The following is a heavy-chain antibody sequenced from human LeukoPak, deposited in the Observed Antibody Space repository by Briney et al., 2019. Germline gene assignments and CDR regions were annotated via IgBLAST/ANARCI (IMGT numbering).Heavy chain of an antibody. CDR2: IYPGDSDT. V-gene: IGHV5-51*01. Sequence: GESLKISCKGSGYSFTSYWIGWVRQMPGKGLEWMGIIYPGDSDTRYSPSFQSQVTISADKSISTAYLQWSSLKASDTAMYYCARLPGGSFSPKSDAFDIWGQGTMVTVSS. J-gene: IGHJ3*02. CDR1: GYSFTSYW. CDR3: ARLPGGSFSPKSDAFDI. D-gene: IGHD3-16*01.